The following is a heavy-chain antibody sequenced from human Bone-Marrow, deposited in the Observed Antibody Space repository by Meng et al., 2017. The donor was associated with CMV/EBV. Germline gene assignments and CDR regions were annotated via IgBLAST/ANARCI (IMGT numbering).Heavy chain of an antibody. CDR3: ASVSLELGATGVNDY. J-gene: IGHJ4*02. CDR1: GYTFTSYY. Sequence: ASVKVSCKASGYTFTSYYMHWVRQAPGQGLEWMGIINPSGGSTSYAQKFQGRVTMTRDTSTSTVYMELSSLRSEDTAVYYCASVSLELGATGVNDYWGQGTLVTVSS. V-gene: IGHV1-46*01. CDR2: INPSGGST. D-gene: IGHD1-26*01.